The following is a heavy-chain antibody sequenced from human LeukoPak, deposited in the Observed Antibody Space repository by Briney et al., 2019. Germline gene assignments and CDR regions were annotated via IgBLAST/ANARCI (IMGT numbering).Heavy chain of an antibody. J-gene: IGHJ4*02. Sequence: GESLRLSCAASGFTVSSYYMSWVRQAPGKGLEWVSVIYSGGSTYYADSVKGRFIISRDNSKNTLYLQMNSLRAEDTAVYYCAKAPYSSTYYFDYWGQGTLVTVSS. CDR1: GFTVSSYY. CDR3: AKAPYSSTYYFDY. CDR2: IYSGGST. D-gene: IGHD6-13*01. V-gene: IGHV3-53*01.